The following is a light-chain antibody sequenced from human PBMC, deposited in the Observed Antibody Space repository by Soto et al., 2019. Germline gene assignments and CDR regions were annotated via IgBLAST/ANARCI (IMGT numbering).Light chain of an antibody. CDR3: SSYTTTTRL. V-gene: IGLV2-14*01. CDR1: SSDIGSNNY. CDR2: EVS. J-gene: IGLJ3*02. Sequence: QSALTQPASVSGSPGQSITISCTGTSSDIGSNNYVSWFQQRPGKAPTLIIYEVSNRPSGVSTHFSGSKSGNTASLTISGLLPEEAEYYCSSYTTTTRLFGGGTKLTVL.